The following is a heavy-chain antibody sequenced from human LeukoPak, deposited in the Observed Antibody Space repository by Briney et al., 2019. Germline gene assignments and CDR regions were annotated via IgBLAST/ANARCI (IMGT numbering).Heavy chain of an antibody. CDR1: GFTFSDEY. V-gene: IGHV3-11*05. J-gene: IGHJ4*02. D-gene: IGHD1-1*01. CDR3: ARGTTRVDY. Sequence: PGGSLRLSCAASGFTFSDEYMSWIRQAPGKGLEWVSYISNSGSYTNYADSVKGRFTISRDNAKNSLYLQMNSLRAEDTAVYYCARGTTRVDYWGQGTLVTVSS. CDR2: ISNSGSYT.